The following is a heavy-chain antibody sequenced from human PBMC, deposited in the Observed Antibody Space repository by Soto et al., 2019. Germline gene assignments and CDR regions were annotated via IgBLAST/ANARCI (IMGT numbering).Heavy chain of an antibody. D-gene: IGHD2-15*01. CDR1: GDSVTRSNW. V-gene: IGHV4-4*02. CDR2: IYHSGNT. J-gene: IGHJ6*02. CDR3: AKRPSNQDLYYYYGLDV. Sequence: PSETLSLTCAVSGDSVTRSNWWSWVRQSPGKGLEWIGEIYHSGNTKYNPSLKSRITMSVDKAKNQFSLKMTSVTAADTAVYYCAKRPSNQDLYYYYGLDVWGQGTTVTVSS.